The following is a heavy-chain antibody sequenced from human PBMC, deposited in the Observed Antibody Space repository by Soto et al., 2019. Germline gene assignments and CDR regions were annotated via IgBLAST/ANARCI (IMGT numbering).Heavy chain of an antibody. Sequence: EASVKVSCKASGYTFTGYYMHWVRQAPGQGLEWMGWINPNSGGTNYAQKFQGRVTMTRDTSISTAYMELSRLRSDDTAVYYCARGSAALAPLIDYWGQGTLVTVSS. CDR3: ARGSAALAPLIDY. J-gene: IGHJ4*02. CDR1: GYTFTGYY. D-gene: IGHD6-6*01. V-gene: IGHV1-2*02. CDR2: INPNSGGT.